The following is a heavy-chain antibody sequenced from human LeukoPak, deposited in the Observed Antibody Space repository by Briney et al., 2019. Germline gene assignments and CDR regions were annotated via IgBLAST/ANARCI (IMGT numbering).Heavy chain of an antibody. CDR2: IYYSGST. CDR1: GGSISSSSYY. CDR3: ARVSLRETAAGPSFPFHQTFDY. V-gene: IGHV4-39*07. J-gene: IGHJ4*02. Sequence: KTSETLSLTCTVSGGSISSSSYYWGWFRQPPGKGLEWIGSIYYSGSTYYNPSLKSRVTISVDKSKNQFSLKLSSVTAADTAVYYCARVSLRETAAGPSFPFHQTFDYWGQGTLVTVSS. D-gene: IGHD6-13*01.